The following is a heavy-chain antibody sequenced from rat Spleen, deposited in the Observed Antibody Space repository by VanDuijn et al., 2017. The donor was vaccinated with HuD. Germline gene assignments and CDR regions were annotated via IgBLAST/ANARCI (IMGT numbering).Heavy chain of an antibody. V-gene: IGHV2-32*01. CDR3: ARGMEYYGPVMDA. CDR2: MWTGGST. D-gene: IGHD1-7*01. Sequence: QVQLKESGPGLVKPSLTLSLTCTVSGFSLTSYHVSWVRQPPGKGLEWMGVMWTGGSTAYNSLLKSRLSISRDVSKSQVFLKMNSLQSEDTTTYYCARGMEYYGPVMDAWGQGVMVTVSS. J-gene: IGHJ2*01. CDR1: GFSLTSYH.